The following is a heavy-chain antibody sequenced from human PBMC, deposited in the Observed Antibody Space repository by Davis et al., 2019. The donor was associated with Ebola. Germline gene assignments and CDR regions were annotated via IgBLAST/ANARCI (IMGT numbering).Heavy chain of an antibody. CDR2: ISYDGSNK. Sequence: GESLKISCAASGCSGGFYAIHWVRQAPGKGLEWVAVISYDGSNKYYADSVKGRFTISRDNSKNTLYLQMNSLRAEDTAVYYCARAGAMFTWGQGTLVTVSS. CDR3: ARAGAMFT. D-gene: IGHD5-18*01. J-gene: IGHJ5*02. CDR1: GCSGGFYA. V-gene: IGHV3-30*04.